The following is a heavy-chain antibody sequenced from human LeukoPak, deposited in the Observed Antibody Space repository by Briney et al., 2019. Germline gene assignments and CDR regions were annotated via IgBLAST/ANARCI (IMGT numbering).Heavy chain of an antibody. CDR2: IRSKAYGGTT. Sequence: GRSLRLSCTTSGFTFGDYAMSWFRQAPGKGLEWVGFIRSKAYGGTTEYAASVKGRFTISRDDSKSIAYLQMNSLKTEDTAVYYCTRDDYDILTGYLVVDYWGQGTLVTVSS. CDR3: TRDDYDILTGYLVVDY. D-gene: IGHD3-9*01. V-gene: IGHV3-49*03. J-gene: IGHJ4*02. CDR1: GFTFGDYA.